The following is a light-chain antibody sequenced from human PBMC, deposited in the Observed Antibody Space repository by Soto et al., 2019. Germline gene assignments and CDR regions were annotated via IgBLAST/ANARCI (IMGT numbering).Light chain of an antibody. Sequence: EIVLTQSPCTLSLSPGERATLSCRASQSVSSNLAWYQQKPGQAPRLLIYGASTRATGIPARFSGSGSGTEFTLTISSLQSEDFAVYYCQQYRTFGQGTKVDI. CDR1: QSVSSN. CDR2: GAS. J-gene: IGKJ1*01. V-gene: IGKV3-15*01. CDR3: QQYRT.